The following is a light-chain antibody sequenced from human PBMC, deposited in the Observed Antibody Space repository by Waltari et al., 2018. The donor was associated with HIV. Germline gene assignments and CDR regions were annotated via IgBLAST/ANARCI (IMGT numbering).Light chain of an antibody. CDR1: QSLLYSANNKTY. Sequence: DIVMTQSQDSLAVSLGERATIHCKSHQSLLYSANNKTYLAWSQQRPGQPPKLLIYWASARESGFPDRFSCSGSGTDFTLTISSLQADDVAVYYCHQYFSAPWTFGQGTKVEIK. J-gene: IGKJ1*01. V-gene: IGKV4-1*01. CDR3: HQYFSAPWT. CDR2: WAS.